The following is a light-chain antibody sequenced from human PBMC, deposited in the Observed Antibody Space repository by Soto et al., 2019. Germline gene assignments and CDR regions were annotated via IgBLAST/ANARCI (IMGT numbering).Light chain of an antibody. V-gene: IGKV4-1*01. J-gene: IGKJ1*01. Sequence: DIVMTQSPDSLAVSLGERATINCKSSQSVLYRSNTKNYLAWYQQKPGQPPNLLICWASTRESGVPDRFSGSGSGTDFTLTIGSLQAEDVAVYYCQQYYSLPPTFGQGTKVEIK. CDR3: QQYYSLPPT. CDR1: QSVLYRSNTKNY. CDR2: WAS.